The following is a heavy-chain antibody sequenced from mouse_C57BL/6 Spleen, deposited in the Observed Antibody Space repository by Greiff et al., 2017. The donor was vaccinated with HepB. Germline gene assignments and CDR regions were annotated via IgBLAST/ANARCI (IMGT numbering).Heavy chain of an antibody. Sequence: VQLQQPGAELVRPGSSVKLSCKASGYTFTSYWMHWVKQRPIQGLEWIGNIYPSDSETHYNQKFKDKATLTVDKSSSTAYMQLSSLTSEDSAVYYCARVSGDAMDYWGQGTSVTVSS. V-gene: IGHV1-52*01. CDR1: GYTFTSYW. J-gene: IGHJ4*01. D-gene: IGHD4-1*01. CDR2: IYPSDSET. CDR3: ARVSGDAMDY.